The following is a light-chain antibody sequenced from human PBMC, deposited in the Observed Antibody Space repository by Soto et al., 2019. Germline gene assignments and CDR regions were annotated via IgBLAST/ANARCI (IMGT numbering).Light chain of an antibody. CDR2: GVS. V-gene: IGLV2-14*01. CDR1: SSDVGAYSF. J-gene: IGLJ1*01. CDR3: SSYTIFTTYV. Sequence: QSVLTQPASVSRSPGQSITISCTGTSSDVGAYSFVSWFQQHPGKAPKLIIYGVSDRPSGASNRFSGSKSGNTASLTISGLQAEDEADYYCSSYTIFTTYVFGTGTKVTVL.